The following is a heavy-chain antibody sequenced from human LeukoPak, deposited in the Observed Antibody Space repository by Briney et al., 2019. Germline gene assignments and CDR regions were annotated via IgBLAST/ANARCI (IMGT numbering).Heavy chain of an antibody. J-gene: IGHJ5*02. V-gene: IGHV5-51*01. CDR2: IYPGDSDI. D-gene: IGHD2-15*01. Sequence: GESLKISCKGSGYRFTNYWIGWVRKMPGKGLEWMGIIYPGDSDIRYSPSFQGQVTISADRSISTAYLQWSSLKASDTAMYYCARQEYCSGGSCYTWFDPWGQGILVTVSS. CDR1: GYRFTNYW. CDR3: ARQEYCSGGSCYTWFDP.